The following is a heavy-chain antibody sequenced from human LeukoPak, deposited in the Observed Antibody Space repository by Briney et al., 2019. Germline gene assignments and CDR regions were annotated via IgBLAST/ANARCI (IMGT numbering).Heavy chain of an antibody. CDR1: GFTFSDYY. J-gene: IGHJ4*02. V-gene: IGHV3-11*04. D-gene: IGHD2-2*02. CDR2: ISSSGSTI. CDR3: ARGYCSSTSCYSLLVQYYFDY. Sequence: GGSLRLSCAASGFTFSDYYMSWIRQAPGKGLEWVPYISSSGSTIYYADSVKGRFTISRDNVKNSLYLQMNSLRAEDTAVYYCARGYCSSTSCYSLLVQYYFDYWGQGTLVTVSS.